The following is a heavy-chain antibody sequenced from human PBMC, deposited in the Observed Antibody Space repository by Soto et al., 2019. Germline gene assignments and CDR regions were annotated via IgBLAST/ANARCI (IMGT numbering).Heavy chain of an antibody. V-gene: IGHV1-18*01. Sequence: GASVKVSCKASGYTFTNYVISWVRQAPGQGLEWMGWISAYNGNTNCAQKLQGRVTMTTDTSTSTTYMELRSLRSDDTALYYCASGGSYFDYWGQGTPVTVSS. CDR3: ASGGSYFDY. J-gene: IGHJ4*02. CDR1: GYTFTNYV. D-gene: IGHD3-16*01. CDR2: ISAYNGNT.